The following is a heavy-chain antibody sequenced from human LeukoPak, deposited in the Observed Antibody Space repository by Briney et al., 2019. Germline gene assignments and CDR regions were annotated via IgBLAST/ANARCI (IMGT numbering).Heavy chain of an antibody. Sequence: GGSLRLSCAASGFTFSSYGMSWVRQAPGKGLEWVSAISGSGGSTYYADSVKGRFTISRDNSKNTLFLQMSSLRAEDTAVYYCARMSYYFDIPGFDYWGQGTLVTVSS. D-gene: IGHD3-22*01. V-gene: IGHV3-23*01. CDR2: ISGSGGST. CDR1: GFTFSSYG. CDR3: ARMSYYFDIPGFDY. J-gene: IGHJ4*02.